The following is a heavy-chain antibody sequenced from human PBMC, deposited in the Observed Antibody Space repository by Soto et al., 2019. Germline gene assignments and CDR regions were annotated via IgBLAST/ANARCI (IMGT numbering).Heavy chain of an antibody. D-gene: IGHD6-19*01. Sequence: QVQLVQSGAEVKKPGSSVKVSCKASGGTFSSYAISWVRQAPGQGLEWMGGIIPIFGTANYAQKSQGRVTITADESTCTAYMELSSLRSEDTSVYFCARDYSSGWPPGYWGQGTLVTVSS. V-gene: IGHV1-69*01. J-gene: IGHJ4*02. CDR2: IIPIFGTA. CDR1: GGTFSSYA. CDR3: ARDYSSGWPPGY.